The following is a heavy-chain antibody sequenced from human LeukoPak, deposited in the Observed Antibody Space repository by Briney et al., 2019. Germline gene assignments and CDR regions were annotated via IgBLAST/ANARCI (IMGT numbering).Heavy chain of an antibody. CDR3: TKGTIWLPFDY. Sequence: GGSLRLSCAASGFTFSNYAMSWARQAPGKGLEWVSAISGSGGSTYYADSVKGRFTTSRDNSKNTLYLQMNSLRAEDTAVYYCTKGTIWLPFDYWGQGTLVAVSS. CDR2: ISGSGGST. CDR1: GFTFSNYA. D-gene: IGHD5-18*01. J-gene: IGHJ4*02. V-gene: IGHV3-23*01.